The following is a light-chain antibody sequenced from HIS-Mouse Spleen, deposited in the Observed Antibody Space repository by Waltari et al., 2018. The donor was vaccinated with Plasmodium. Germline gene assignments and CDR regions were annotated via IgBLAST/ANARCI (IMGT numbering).Light chain of an antibody. Sequence: QSALTQPRSVSGSPGQSVTISCTGTSSDVGGYNYVSLYQQHPGKASKLMIYDVSKRPSGVPDRFSGSKSGNTASLTISGLQAENEADYYCCSYAGSYTYVFGTGTKVTVL. CDR3: CSYAGSYTYV. CDR1: SSDVGGYNY. CDR2: DVS. V-gene: IGLV2-11*01. J-gene: IGLJ1*01.